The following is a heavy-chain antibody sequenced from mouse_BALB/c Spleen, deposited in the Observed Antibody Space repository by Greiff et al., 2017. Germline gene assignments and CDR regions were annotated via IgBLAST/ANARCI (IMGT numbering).Heavy chain of an antibody. Sequence: EVKVMESGGGLVQPGGSRKLSCAASGFTFSSFGMHWVRQAPEKGLEWVAYISSGSSTIYYADTVKGRFTISRDNPKNTLFLQMTSLRSEDTAMYYCARSDYDGWFACWGQGTLVTVSA. CDR1: GFTFSSFG. CDR2: ISSGSSTI. D-gene: IGHD2-4*01. J-gene: IGHJ3*01. V-gene: IGHV5-17*02. CDR3: ARSDYDGWFAC.